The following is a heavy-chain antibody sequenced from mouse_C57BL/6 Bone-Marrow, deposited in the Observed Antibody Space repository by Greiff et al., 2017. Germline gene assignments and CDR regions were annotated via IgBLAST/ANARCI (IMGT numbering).Heavy chain of an antibody. CDR1: GYTFTSYD. CDR3: SRAGTGYAIDY. V-gene: IGHV1-85*01. D-gene: IGHD3-3*01. Sequence: LQESGPELVKPGASVTLSCKASGYTFTSYDINWVKQRPGQGLEWIGWIYPRDGSTKYTDKFKGKSTLTVDTSSSTAYMEIHSLTSEDSAVYFCSRAGTGYAIDYWGQGTSVTVSS. J-gene: IGHJ4*01. CDR2: IYPRDGST.